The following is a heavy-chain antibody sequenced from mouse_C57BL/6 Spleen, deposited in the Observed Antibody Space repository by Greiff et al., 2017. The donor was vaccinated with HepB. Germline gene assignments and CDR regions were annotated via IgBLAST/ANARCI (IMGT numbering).Heavy chain of an antibody. J-gene: IGHJ1*03. CDR1: GYTFTSYW. D-gene: IGHD1-1*01. CDR2: IHPNSGST. CDR3: ARSDGSYWYFDV. V-gene: IGHV1-64*01. Sequence: QVQLQQSGAELVKPGASVKLSCKASGYTFTSYWMHWVKQRPGQGLEWIGMIHPNSGSTNYNEKFKSKATLTVDKSSSTAYMQLSSLTSEDSAVYYCARSDGSYWYFDVWGTGTTVTVSS.